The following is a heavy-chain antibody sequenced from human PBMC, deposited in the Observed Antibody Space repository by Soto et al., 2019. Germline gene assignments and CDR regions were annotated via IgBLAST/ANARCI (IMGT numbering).Heavy chain of an antibody. Sequence: ELLLVESGGGLVQPGGSLRLSCAASGFTSGLAFTNYWMHWVRQPPGKGLVWVSRINIDGTITNYADSVEGRFTISRDNAKTTLDLQTNSLRVEDTAVYFCGSSLDRLRSWGQGTLVTVSS. V-gene: IGHV3-74*01. CDR2: INIDGTIT. J-gene: IGHJ4*02. CDR1: GFTSGLAFTNYW. D-gene: IGHD4-17*01. CDR3: GSSLDRLRS.